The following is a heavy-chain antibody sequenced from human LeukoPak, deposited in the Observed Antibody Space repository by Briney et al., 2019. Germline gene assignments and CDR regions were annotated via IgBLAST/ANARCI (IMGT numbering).Heavy chain of an antibody. D-gene: IGHD4-17*01. CDR3: ARGSDYGDYWYFDY. J-gene: IGHJ4*02. CDR1: RFTFSSYA. CDR2: ISYDGSNK. Sequence: GGSLRLSCAASRFTFSSYAMHWVRQAPGKGLEWVAVISYDGSNKYYADSVKGRFTISRDNSKNTLYLQMSSLRAEDTAVFYCARGSDYGDYWYFDYWGQGTLVTVSS. V-gene: IGHV3-30*04.